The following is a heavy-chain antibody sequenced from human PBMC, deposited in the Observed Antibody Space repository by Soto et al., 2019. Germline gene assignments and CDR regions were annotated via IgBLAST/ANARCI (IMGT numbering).Heavy chain of an antibody. CDR1: GGSMSSYY. D-gene: IGHD5-18*01. CDR2: VYSSGST. J-gene: IGHJ4*02. V-gene: IGHV4-59*01. Sequence: SETLSLTCTVSGGSMSSYYWTWIRQPPGKGLEWIGYVYSSGSTDYNPSLKSRVTISLDTSKNQFSLRLTSVTAADTAVYYCARELGYSFDYWGQGALVTVSS. CDR3: ARELGYSFDY.